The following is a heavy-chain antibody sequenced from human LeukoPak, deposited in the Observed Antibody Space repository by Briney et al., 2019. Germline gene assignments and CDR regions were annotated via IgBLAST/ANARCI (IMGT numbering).Heavy chain of an antibody. J-gene: IGHJ4*02. V-gene: IGHV3-48*02. CDR1: GFTFSTYN. CDR2: ITPSGSAL. D-gene: IGHD2-2*01. CDR3: ARVRSTYYFDY. Sequence: GGSLRLSCAASGFTFSTYNMGWVRQAPGKELEWVSYITPSGSALYYADSVTGRFTISRDNANNSLYLQVNSLRDEDTAIYYCARVRSTYYFDYWGQGTLVTVSS.